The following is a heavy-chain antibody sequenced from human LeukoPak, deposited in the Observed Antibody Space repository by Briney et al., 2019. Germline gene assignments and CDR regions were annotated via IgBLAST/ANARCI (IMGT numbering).Heavy chain of an antibody. J-gene: IGHJ4*02. V-gene: IGHV1-2*02. D-gene: IGHD1-26*01. CDR3: ARAIGSGSFSFDY. CDR1: GYTFTGYY. Sequence: ASVKVSCKASGYTFTGYYMHWVRQAPGQGLEWMGWINPSSGGTNYAQKFQGRVTMTRDTSISTAYMELSRLRSDDTAVYYCARAIGSGSFSFDYWGQGTLVTVSS. CDR2: INPSSGGT.